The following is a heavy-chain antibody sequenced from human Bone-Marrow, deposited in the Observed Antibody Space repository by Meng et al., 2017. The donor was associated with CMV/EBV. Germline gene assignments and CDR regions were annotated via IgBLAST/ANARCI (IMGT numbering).Heavy chain of an antibody. D-gene: IGHD2-2*01. V-gene: IGHV4-59*01. J-gene: IGHJ6*02. CDR2: IYYSGST. CDR1: GGPIISYY. CDR3: ASRSPAALYYYYYYGMDV. Sequence: SESPCLTFTLPGGPIISYYWSWNRQPPGKGLEWIGYIYYSGSTNYNPSLKSRVTISVDTSKNQFSLKLSSVTAADKAVYYCASRSPAALYYYYYYGMDVWGQGTTVTVSS.